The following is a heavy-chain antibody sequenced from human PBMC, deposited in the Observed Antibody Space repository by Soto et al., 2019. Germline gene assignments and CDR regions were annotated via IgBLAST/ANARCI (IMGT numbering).Heavy chain of an antibody. CDR2: IFSNDEK. D-gene: IGHD6-19*01. Sequence: HVALKESGPVLVKPTETLTLTCTVSGFSLSNGKVGVSWIRQPPGKALEWLAHIFSNDEKSYRTSLKSSLTISEDTSKSQVVLTMTNVDPVDTATYYCARILFGRSVAGGYFYMDVLGKGTTVTVSS. V-gene: IGHV2-26*01. CDR3: ARILFGRSVAGGYFYMDV. CDR1: GFSLSNGKVG. J-gene: IGHJ6*03.